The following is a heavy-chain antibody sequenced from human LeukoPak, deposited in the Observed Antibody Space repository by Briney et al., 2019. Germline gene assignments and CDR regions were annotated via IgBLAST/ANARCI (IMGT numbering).Heavy chain of an antibody. CDR2: ISYDGSNN. Sequence: PGRSLRLSCAGSGFTFSNCAMNWARQAPGKGLEWVAAISYDGSNNKYGDFVRGRFTVSRDNSENTLYLQMNTLRPDDTAVYYCAKDLGEPHAAGDDVAFDMWGRGTMVSVSS. D-gene: IGHD4-17*01. J-gene: IGHJ3*02. CDR3: AKDLGEPHAAGDDVAFDM. CDR1: GFTFSNCA. V-gene: IGHV3-30*18.